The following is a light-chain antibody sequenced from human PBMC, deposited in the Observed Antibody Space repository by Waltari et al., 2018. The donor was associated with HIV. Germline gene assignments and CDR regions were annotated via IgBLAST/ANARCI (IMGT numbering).Light chain of an antibody. CDR3: TSYISGTSPV. Sequence: QSALTQPASVSGSPGQSITISCDLNDNEYVSWYQRHPSKAPKVIIYDVTTRPSGLSKCFSGSTSGNTATLTISGLQPEDEAYYFCTSYISGTSPVFGRGTRVTVL. V-gene: IGLV2-14*01. CDR2: DVT. J-gene: IGLJ2*01. CDR1: DLNDNEY.